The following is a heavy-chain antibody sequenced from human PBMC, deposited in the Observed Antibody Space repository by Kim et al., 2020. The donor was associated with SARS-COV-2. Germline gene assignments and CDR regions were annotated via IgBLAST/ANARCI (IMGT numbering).Heavy chain of an antibody. D-gene: IGHD3-10*01. CDR3: AKGSMVRGARGWFDP. V-gene: IGHV3-23*01. Sequence: GGSLRLSCAASGFTFSSYAMSWVRQAPGKGLEWVSAISGSGGSTYYADSVKGRFTISRDNSKNTLYLQMNSLRAEDTAVYYCAKGSMVRGARGWFDPWGQGTLVTVSS. CDR2: ISGSGGST. J-gene: IGHJ5*02. CDR1: GFTFSSYA.